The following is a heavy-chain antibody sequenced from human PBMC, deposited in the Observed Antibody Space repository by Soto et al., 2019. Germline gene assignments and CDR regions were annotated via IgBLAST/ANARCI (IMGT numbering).Heavy chain of an antibody. CDR1: EFTFNNYG. D-gene: IGHD1-1*01. Sequence: EVQLVESGGGSAQPGGSLRLSCAASEFTFNNYGMNWVRQAPGKGLEWISYISSISSSMYYADSVRGRFTISRDNAKNSLHLQMNSLIVEDTAVYYCAREGQEGNDRPFDYWGQGTLVTVSS. J-gene: IGHJ4*02. CDR3: AREGQEGNDRPFDY. CDR2: ISSISSSM. V-gene: IGHV3-48*01.